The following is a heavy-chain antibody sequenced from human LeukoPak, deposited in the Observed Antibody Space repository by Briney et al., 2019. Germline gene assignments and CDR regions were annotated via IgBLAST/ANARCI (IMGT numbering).Heavy chain of an antibody. CDR1: GFVFSDYW. V-gene: IGHV3-7*03. CDR3: ARGTDLDASGYVDY. CDR2: VKQDGSEK. J-gene: IGHJ4*02. D-gene: IGHD3-22*01. Sequence: GSLRLSCAASGFVFSDYWMTWVRQTPRKGLEWVANVKQDGSEKDYVDSVKGRFTISRDNAKNSLYLQMNSLRAEDTGVYYCARGTDLDASGYVDYWGQGTLVTVSS.